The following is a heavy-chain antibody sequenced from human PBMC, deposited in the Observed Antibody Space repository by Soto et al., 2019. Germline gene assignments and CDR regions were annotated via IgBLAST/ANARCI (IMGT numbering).Heavy chain of an antibody. V-gene: IGHV3-30*04. Sequence: GGSLRLSCAASGFTFSSYAMHWVRQAPGKGLDWVAVILYDGSNKYFADSVKGRFTISRDNSKNTLYLQMNSLRAEDTAVFYCARDPLWGTAMVLWYFDLWGRGTLVTVSS. J-gene: IGHJ2*01. CDR2: ILYDGSNK. D-gene: IGHD5-18*01. CDR1: GFTFSSYA. CDR3: ARDPLWGTAMVLWYFDL.